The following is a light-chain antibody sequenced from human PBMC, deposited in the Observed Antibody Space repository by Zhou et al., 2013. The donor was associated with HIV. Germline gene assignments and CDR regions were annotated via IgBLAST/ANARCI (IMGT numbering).Light chain of an antibody. CDR1: QSITSN. J-gene: IGKJ4*01. CDR2: GTS. Sequence: EIVMTQSPDTLSVSPGDRATLSCRASQSITSNLAWYQQKPGQAPRVLIYGTSTRAAGIPARFSGSGSGTEFTLTISSLQSEDSAIYYCQHYNNWLTFGGGTKVEIK. V-gene: IGKV3-15*01. CDR3: QHYNNWLT.